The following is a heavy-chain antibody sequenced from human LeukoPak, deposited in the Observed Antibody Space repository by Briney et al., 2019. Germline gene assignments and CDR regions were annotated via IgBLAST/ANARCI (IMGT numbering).Heavy chain of an antibody. CDR2: IYYSGST. CDR1: GGSISSYY. D-gene: IGHD3-3*01. J-gene: IGHJ4*02. V-gene: IGHV4-59*08. Sequence: SETLSLTGTVSGGSISSYYWSWIRQPPGKGLEWIGYIYYSGSTNYNPSLKSRVTISVDTSKNQFSLKLSSVTAADTAVYYCARHSATKYDFWSGYPRYYFDYWGQGTLVTVSS. CDR3: ARHSATKYDFWSGYPRYYFDY.